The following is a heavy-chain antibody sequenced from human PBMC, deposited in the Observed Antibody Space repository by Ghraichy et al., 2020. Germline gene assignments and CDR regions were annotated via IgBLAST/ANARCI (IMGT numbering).Heavy chain of an antibody. CDR2: IYRDGTT. Sequence: GESLNISFAASGFPVSRNYMNWVRQAPGKGLEWVSVIYRDGTTYYADSVKDRFTISRDNSDNTLVLQMNSLRAEDTAVYYCARGNFREFFDSWGQGTLVTVSS. V-gene: IGHV3-53*01. CDR3: ARGNFREFFDS. CDR1: GFPVSRNY. J-gene: IGHJ4*02. D-gene: IGHD3-10*01.